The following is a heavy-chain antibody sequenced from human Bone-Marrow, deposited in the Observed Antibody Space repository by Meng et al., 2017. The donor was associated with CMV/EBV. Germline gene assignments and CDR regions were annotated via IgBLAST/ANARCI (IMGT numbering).Heavy chain of an antibody. CDR1: GFTFSSYS. CDR3: ARDNRHCSSTSCYREWYYYYGMDV. CDR2: ISSSSSYI. J-gene: IGHJ6*02. Sequence: GESLKISCAASGFTFSSYSMNWVRQAPGKGLEWVSSISSSSSYIYYADSVKGRFTISRDNAKNSLYLQMNSLRAEDTAVYYCARDNRHCSSTSCYREWYYYYGMDVWGQGTTVTVSS. V-gene: IGHV3-21*01. D-gene: IGHD2-2*01.